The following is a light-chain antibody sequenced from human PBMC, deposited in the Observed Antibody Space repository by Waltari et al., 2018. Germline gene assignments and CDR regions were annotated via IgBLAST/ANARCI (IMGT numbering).Light chain of an antibody. CDR3: QQYGSSPLFT. Sequence: EILLTQSPGTMSLSPGERATLPCRASQSVSSSYLAWFQQKPGQAPRLLIYAASSRATGIPDRFSGSGSGTDFTLTISRLEPEDFAVYYCQQYGSSPLFTFGPGTKVDIK. CDR1: QSVSSSY. V-gene: IGKV3-20*01. CDR2: AAS. J-gene: IGKJ3*01.